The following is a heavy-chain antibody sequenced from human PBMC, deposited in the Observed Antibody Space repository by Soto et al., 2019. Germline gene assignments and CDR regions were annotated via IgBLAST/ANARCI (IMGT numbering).Heavy chain of an antibody. CDR1: GGSISSYY. D-gene: IGHD4-17*01. J-gene: IGHJ4*02. V-gene: IGHV4-59*08. CDR2: IYHSGST. CDR3: ARHVPDYGDYSFDY. Sequence: LSLTCTVSGGSISSYYWSWIRQPPGKGLEWIGYIYHSGSTNYNPSLKSRVTISVDTSKNQFSLKLSSVTAADTAVYYCARHVPDYGDYSFDYWGQGTLVTVSS.